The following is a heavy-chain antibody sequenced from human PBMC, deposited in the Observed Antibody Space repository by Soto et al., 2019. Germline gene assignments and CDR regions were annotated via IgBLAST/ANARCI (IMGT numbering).Heavy chain of an antibody. CDR1: GFTFSSYD. J-gene: IGHJ5*02. V-gene: IGHV3-13*01. CDR2: IGTAGDT. CDR3: ARGNLGYCSGGSCQNWFDP. D-gene: IGHD2-15*01. Sequence: PGGSLRLSCAASGFTFSSYDMHWVRQATGKGLEWVSAIGTAGDTYYPGSVKGRFTISRENAKNSLYLQMNSLRAGDTAVYYCARGNLGYCSGGSCQNWFDPWGQGTLVTVSS.